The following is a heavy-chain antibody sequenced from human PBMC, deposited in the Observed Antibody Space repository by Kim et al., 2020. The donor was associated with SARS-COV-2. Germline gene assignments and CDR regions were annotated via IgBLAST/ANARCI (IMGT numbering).Heavy chain of an antibody. CDR1: GGSISSSSYY. CDR3: ARVQLWLRSYYFDY. D-gene: IGHD5-18*01. Sequence: SETLSLTCTVSGGSISSSSYYWGWIRQPPGKGLEWIGSIYYSGSTYYNPSLKSRVTISVDTSKNQFSLKLSSVTAADTAVYYCARVQLWLRSYYFDYWGQGTLVTVSS. J-gene: IGHJ4*02. V-gene: IGHV4-39*07. CDR2: IYYSGST.